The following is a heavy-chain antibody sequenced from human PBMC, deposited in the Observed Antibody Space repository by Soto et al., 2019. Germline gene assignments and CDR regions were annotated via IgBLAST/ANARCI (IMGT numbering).Heavy chain of an antibody. Sequence: QAQLVQSGAEVKKPGASVTISCKASGYTFTNYGFIWVRQAPGHGLEWVGWISPYNGRTEYAQNFQGRVTMTRDKPTSTAYMELRSLRSDDTAVYYCARDIYGGNCCEAFEIWGHGTMLTVSS. D-gene: IGHD1-20*01. CDR1: GYTFTNYG. J-gene: IGHJ3*02. CDR3: ARDIYGGNCCEAFEI. V-gene: IGHV1-18*01. CDR2: ISPYNGRT.